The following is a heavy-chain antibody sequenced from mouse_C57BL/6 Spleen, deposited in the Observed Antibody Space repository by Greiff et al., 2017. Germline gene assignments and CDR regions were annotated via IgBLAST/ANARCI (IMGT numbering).Heavy chain of an antibody. CDR2: ISGGGGNT. CDR3: ARHDYYYGSSYEDYFDY. D-gene: IGHD1-1*01. Sequence: EVKLQESGGGLVKPGGSLKLSCAASGFTFSSYTMSWVRQTPEKRLEWVATISGGGGNTYYPDSVKGRFTISRDNAKNTLYLQMSSLRSEDTALYYCARHDYYYGSSYEDYFDYWGQGTTLTVSS. J-gene: IGHJ2*01. V-gene: IGHV5-9*01. CDR1: GFTFSSYT.